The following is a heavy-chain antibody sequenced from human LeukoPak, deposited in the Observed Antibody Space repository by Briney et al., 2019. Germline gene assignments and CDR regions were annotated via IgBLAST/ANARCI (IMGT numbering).Heavy chain of an antibody. CDR1: GGSISSSNW. V-gene: IGHV4-4*02. CDR2: IYHSGST. J-gene: IGHJ5*02. CDR3: ARDYRVVAVFRWFDP. Sequence: PSETLSLTCAVSGGSISSSNWWSWVRQPPGKGLEWIGEIYHSGSTNYNPSLKSRVTISVDKSKNQFSLKLSSVTAADTAVYYCARDYRVVAVFRWFDPWGQGTLVTVSS. D-gene: IGHD2-15*01.